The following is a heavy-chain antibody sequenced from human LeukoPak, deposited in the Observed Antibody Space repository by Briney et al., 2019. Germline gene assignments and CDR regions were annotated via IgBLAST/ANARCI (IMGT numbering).Heavy chain of an antibody. J-gene: IGHJ4*02. V-gene: IGHV4-39*07. CDR1: GGSISSRTYY. CDR2: IYYSGTT. D-gene: IGHD4-17*01. Sequence: SETLSLTCTVSGGSISSRTYYWGWIRQPPGKGLEWIGTIYYSGTTYYNPSLKSRVTISVDTSKNQFSLKLSSVTAADTAVYYCASPRKGTNTAAPEFDYWGQGTLVTVSS. CDR3: ASPRKGTNTAAPEFDY.